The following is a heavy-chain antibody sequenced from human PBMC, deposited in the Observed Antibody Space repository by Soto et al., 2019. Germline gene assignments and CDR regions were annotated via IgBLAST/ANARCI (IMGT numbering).Heavy chain of an antibody. D-gene: IGHD3-10*01. V-gene: IGHV3-30-3*01. CDR2: ISFDGSNK. J-gene: IGHJ1*01. CDR3: AREGPLPFSPLGPFQH. CDR1: GFTFSTYA. Sequence: LRLSRAASGFTFSTYAMHWVRQAPGKGLEWVAVISFDGSNKYNADSVKGRFTISRDSSKNTLYLQMNSLRAEDTAVYYCAREGPLPFSPLGPFQHWGQGTLVTVSS.